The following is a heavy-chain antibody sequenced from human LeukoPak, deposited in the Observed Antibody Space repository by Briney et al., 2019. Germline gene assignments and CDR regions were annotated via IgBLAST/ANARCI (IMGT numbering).Heavy chain of an antibody. CDR1: GFTFNNAW. CDR2: IKGKTDGGTT. D-gene: IGHD3-16*01. Sequence: GGSLRLFCAVSGFTFNNAWMNWVRQAPGKGLEWVGRIKGKTDGGTTDYAAPVKGRFTISRDDSKNTGYLQMHSLKTEDAAVYYCTTRLYWGLGTLVTVSS. V-gene: IGHV3-15*01. CDR3: TTRLY. J-gene: IGHJ4*02.